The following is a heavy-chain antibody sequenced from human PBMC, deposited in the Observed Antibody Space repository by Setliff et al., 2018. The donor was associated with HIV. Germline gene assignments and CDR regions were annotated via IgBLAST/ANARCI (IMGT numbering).Heavy chain of an antibody. D-gene: IGHD3-22*01. CDR1: GYSFTNYW. V-gene: IGHV5-51*01. Sequence: GESLKISCKGSGYSFTNYWIGWVRQMPGKGLEWVGIIYPGDSDTRYSPSFQGQVTISVDKSINTAYLQWNSLKASDTATYYCARSLCYYDSCGYYYNYWGQGTLVTVSS. J-gene: IGHJ4*02. CDR2: IYPGDSDT. CDR3: ARSLCYYDSCGYYYNY.